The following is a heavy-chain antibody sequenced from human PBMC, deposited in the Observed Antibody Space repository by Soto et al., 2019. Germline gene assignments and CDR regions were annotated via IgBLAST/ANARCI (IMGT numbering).Heavy chain of an antibody. CDR1: GCSIISSGYY. D-gene: IGHD3-22*01. J-gene: IGHJ3*01. CDR2: IYYSGST. V-gene: IGHV4-31*03. CDR3: ARQADGYNDSDFDV. Sequence: LSLTCTVSGCSIISSGYYWSWIRQHPGKGLERIGYIYYSGSTYYNPSLKSRVTISVDTSKHQFSLKLSSVTAADTAVYYCARQADGYNDSDFDVRGQG.